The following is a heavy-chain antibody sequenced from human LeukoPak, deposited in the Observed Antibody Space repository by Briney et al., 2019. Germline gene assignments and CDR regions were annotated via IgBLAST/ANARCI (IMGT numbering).Heavy chain of an antibody. J-gene: IGHJ4*02. V-gene: IGHV1-69*01. Sequence: SVKVSCKASGGTFSRYAISWVRQAPGQGLEWMGGITPIFGTANYAQKFQGRVTITADESTRTAYMELRSLRSEDTAVYYCARDAAIYDSGAYYYLWWGQGTLVTVSS. D-gene: IGHD3-22*01. CDR3: ARDAAIYDSGAYYYLW. CDR2: ITPIFGTA. CDR1: GGTFSRYA.